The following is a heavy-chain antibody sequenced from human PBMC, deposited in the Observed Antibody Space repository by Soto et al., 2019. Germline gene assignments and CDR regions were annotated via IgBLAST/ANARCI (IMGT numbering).Heavy chain of an antibody. CDR1: GGSISSGDYY. J-gene: IGHJ4*02. Sequence: SETLSVTCTVSGGSISSGDYYWSWIRQPPGKGLEWIGYIYYSGSTYYNPSLKSRVTISVDTSKNQFSLKLSSVTAADTAVYYCARHIRSLDYFDEWGQGTLVTVSS. CDR3: ARHIRSLDYFDE. CDR2: IYYSGST. V-gene: IGHV4-30-4*01.